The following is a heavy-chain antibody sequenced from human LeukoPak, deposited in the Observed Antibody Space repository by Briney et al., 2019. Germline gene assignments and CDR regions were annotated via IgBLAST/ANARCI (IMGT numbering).Heavy chain of an antibody. CDR2: IRSDGSNK. CDR1: RFTFGSYG. V-gene: IGHV3-30*02. CDR3: AKGRAGNYYYDSSDY. D-gene: IGHD3-22*01. Sequence: GGSLRLSCAASRFTFGSYGMHWVRQAPGKGLEWVTFIRSDGSNKYYADSVKGRFTISRDNAKNTLYLQLNSLRAEDTAVYYCAKGRAGNYYYDSSDYWGQGTLVTVSS. J-gene: IGHJ4*02.